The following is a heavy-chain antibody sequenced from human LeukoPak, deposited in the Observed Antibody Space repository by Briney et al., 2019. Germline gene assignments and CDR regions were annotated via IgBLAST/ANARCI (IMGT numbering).Heavy chain of an antibody. J-gene: IGHJ4*02. Sequence: GGSLRLSCAASGFTFSTYAMHWVRQAPGKGLEWVAVISYDGSNKYYADSVKGRFTISRDNSKNTLYLQMNSLRAEGTAVYYCARDRMVTLYYFEYWGQGTLVTVSS. V-gene: IGHV3-30-3*01. CDR3: ARDRMVTLYYFEY. CDR2: ISYDGSNK. D-gene: IGHD2-21*02. CDR1: GFTFSTYA.